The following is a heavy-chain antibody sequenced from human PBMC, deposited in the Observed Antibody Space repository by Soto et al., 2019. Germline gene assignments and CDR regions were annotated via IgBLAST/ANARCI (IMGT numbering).Heavy chain of an antibody. D-gene: IGHD3-3*01. CDR2: ISGSGGTT. J-gene: IGHJ5*02. CDR1: GFTFSSYA. V-gene: IGHV3-23*01. CDR3: AKDDTTIFGPRGWFDP. Sequence: PGGSLRLSCAASGFTFSSYAMSWVRQAPGKGLEWVSAISGSGGTTYYADSVKGRFTISRDNSKNTLYLQMNSLRAEDTAVYYCAKDDTTIFGPRGWFDPWGQGTLVTVSS.